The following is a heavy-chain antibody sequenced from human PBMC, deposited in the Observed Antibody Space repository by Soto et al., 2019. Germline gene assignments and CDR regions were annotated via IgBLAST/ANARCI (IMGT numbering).Heavy chain of an antibody. Sequence: SETLSLTCAVSRGSISSGGYSWGWIRQPPGKGLDWIGYIYQSGSTYYHPSLKSQVTISLDRSKNQFSLKLSSVTAADTAVYYCARIGYYYGMDVWGQGTTVTVSS. J-gene: IGHJ6*02. CDR3: ARIGYYYGMDV. V-gene: IGHV4-30-2*01. CDR2: IYQSGST. CDR1: RGSISSGGYS.